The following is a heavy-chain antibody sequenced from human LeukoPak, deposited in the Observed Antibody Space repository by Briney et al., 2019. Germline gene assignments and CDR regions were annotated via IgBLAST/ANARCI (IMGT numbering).Heavy chain of an antibody. CDR1: GYTFINYY. Sequence: ASVKVSCKASGYTFINYYLHWVRQAPGHGLEWMAIINPSGGSTSYAQKFQGRVTMTRDTSNTTAYMELSSLRSDDTAVYYCARASATTLIGGDYFDYWGQGTLVTVSS. V-gene: IGHV1-46*01. CDR3: ARASATTLIGGDYFDY. D-gene: IGHD1-7*01. J-gene: IGHJ4*02. CDR2: INPSGGST.